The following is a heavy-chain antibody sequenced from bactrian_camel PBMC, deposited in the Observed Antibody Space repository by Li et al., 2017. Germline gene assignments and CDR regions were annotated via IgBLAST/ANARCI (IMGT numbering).Heavy chain of an antibody. J-gene: IGHJ4*01. CDR1: GFAFSGFD. Sequence: VQLVESGGGLVQPGGFLKLSCAASGFAFSGFDMSWVRQAPGKGLEWVSAINGDGDVTLYADSVKGRFTISRDNAKNTVYLQMNSLISEDTALYYCPSDMGLGWWQYNYWGQGTQVTVS. V-gene: IGHV3S40*01. D-gene: IGHD7*01. CDR3: PSDMGLGWWQYNY. CDR2: INGDGDVT.